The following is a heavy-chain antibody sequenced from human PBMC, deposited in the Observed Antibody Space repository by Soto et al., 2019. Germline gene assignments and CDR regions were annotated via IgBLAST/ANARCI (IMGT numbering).Heavy chain of an antibody. Sequence: GGSLRLSCAASGFTFSSYGMHWVRQAPGKGLEWVAVISYDGSNKYYADSVKGRFTISRDNSKNTLYLQMNSLRAEDTAVYYCAKDPFGFQQSYYFDYWGQGTLVTVSS. J-gene: IGHJ4*02. V-gene: IGHV3-30*18. CDR3: AKDPFGFQQSYYFDY. D-gene: IGHD3-16*01. CDR1: GFTFSSYG. CDR2: ISYDGSNK.